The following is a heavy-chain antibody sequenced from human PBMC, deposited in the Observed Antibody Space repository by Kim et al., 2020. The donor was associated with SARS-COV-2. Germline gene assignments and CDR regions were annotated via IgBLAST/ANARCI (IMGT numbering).Heavy chain of an antibody. Sequence: SETLSLTCTVSGGSISSSNYYWGWIRQPPGKGLEWIGSIYYDGSTYYNPSLKSRVTVSADTSKNQFSLNLSSVTAADTAVYICARHEKTGVRLRGFFDNWGQGILVTVSS. J-gene: IGHJ4*02. D-gene: IGHD3-10*01. V-gene: IGHV4-39*01. CDR3: ARHEKTGVRLRGFFDN. CDR2: IYYDGST. CDR1: GGSISSSNYY.